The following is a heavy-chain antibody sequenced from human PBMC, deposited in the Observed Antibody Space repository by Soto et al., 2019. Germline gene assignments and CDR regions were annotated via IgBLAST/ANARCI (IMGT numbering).Heavy chain of an antibody. CDR1: GFSLSADGVG. Sequence: QITLKESGPTLVKPTQTLTLTCTFSGFSLSADGVGVGWIRQPPGKALEWLALIYWDDDKRYRPSLKSRLTITKDTSKSQVVLTMTNMAPVDTATYYCAHAYGGTSWPNDAFDVWGQGTVVTVSS. J-gene: IGHJ3*01. CDR3: AHAYGGTSWPNDAFDV. V-gene: IGHV2-5*02. D-gene: IGHD2-2*01. CDR2: IYWDDDK.